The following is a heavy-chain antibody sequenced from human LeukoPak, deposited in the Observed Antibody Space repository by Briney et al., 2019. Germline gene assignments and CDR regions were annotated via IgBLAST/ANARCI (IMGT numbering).Heavy chain of an antibody. CDR2: ISSSGGTV. J-gene: IGHJ4*02. V-gene: IGHV3-11*01. Sequence: PGGSLRLSCVASGFTFSDFFMSWVRQAPGKGLEWVSYISSSGGTVYHADSVKGRFTISRDNAKNLLYLQMNSLRTEDTAIYYCAKTGVRGVIGFYFDYWGQGTLVTFSS. CDR3: AKTGVRGVIGFYFDY. CDR1: GFTFSDFF. D-gene: IGHD3-10*01.